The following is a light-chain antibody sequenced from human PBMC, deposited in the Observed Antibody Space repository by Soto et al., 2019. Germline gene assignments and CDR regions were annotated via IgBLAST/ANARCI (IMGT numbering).Light chain of an antibody. Sequence: EIVMTQSPATLSVSPGERATLSCRASQSVNINLAWYQQKPGQAPRLLIYGTSTRATGVPARFSGSGSGTEFTLTISSLQSEDFAVYYCQQYNNWPLTSGGGTKVDIK. V-gene: IGKV3-15*01. J-gene: IGKJ4*01. CDR3: QQYNNWPLT. CDR2: GTS. CDR1: QSVNIN.